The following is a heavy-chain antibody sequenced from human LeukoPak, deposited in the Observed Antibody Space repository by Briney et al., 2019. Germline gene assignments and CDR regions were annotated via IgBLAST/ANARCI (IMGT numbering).Heavy chain of an antibody. CDR3: ARGITIFGVVIPTYGMDV. CDR1: GGSISSYY. CDR2: IYYSGST. V-gene: IGHV4-59*01. Sequence: PSETLSLTCTVSGGSISSYYWSWIRQPPGKGLEWIGYIYYSGSTNYNPSLKSRVTISVDTSKNQLSLKLSSVTAADTAAYYCARGITIFGVVIPTYGMDVWGQGTTVTVSS. D-gene: IGHD3-3*01. J-gene: IGHJ6*02.